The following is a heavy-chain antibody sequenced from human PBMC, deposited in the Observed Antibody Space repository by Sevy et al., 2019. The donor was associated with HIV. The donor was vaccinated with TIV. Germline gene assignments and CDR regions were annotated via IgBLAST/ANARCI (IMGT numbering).Heavy chain of an antibody. CDR1: GYTFTSYG. CDR3: ARDGDYYDSSLDY. CDR2: ISAYNGNT. J-gene: IGHJ4*02. D-gene: IGHD3-22*01. V-gene: IGHV1-18*04. Sequence: ASVKVSCKASGYTFTSYGISWVRQAPGQGLEWMGWISAYNGNTNYAQKLQGRVTMTTDTSTSTADMGLRSLRSDDTAVYYCARDGDYYDSSLDYWGQGTLVTVSS.